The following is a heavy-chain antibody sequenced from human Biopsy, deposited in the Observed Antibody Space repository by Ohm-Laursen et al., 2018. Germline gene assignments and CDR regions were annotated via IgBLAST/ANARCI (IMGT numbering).Heavy chain of an antibody. J-gene: IGHJ6*02. D-gene: IGHD2/OR15-2a*01. CDR1: GGSISSDY. CDR3: ARATNSTGWPYYFYGMDV. CDR2: IYYDGIT. Sequence: SETLSLTCTVSGGSISSDYWSWIRQPPGKGLEWIGNIYYDGITYYNPSLKSRVAMSVDTSKNQFSLRLNSVTAADTAVYYCARATNSTGWPYYFYGMDVWGQGTTVTVSS. V-gene: IGHV4-59*01.